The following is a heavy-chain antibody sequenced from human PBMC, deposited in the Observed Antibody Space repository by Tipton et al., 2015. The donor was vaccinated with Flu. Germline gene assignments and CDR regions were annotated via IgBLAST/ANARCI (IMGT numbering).Heavy chain of an antibody. D-gene: IGHD3-10*01. CDR3: ARFSVRGESDY. V-gene: IGHV4-59*12. CDR1: GGSINDYY. Sequence: TLSLTCTVSGGSINDYYWTWIRQPPGKGLEWIGYIYHTGNFNYNPSLKSRVTVSVDTSKNQFSLKVTSVTAADTAVYYCARFSVRGESDYWGQGTLVTVSS. CDR2: IYHTGNF. J-gene: IGHJ4*02.